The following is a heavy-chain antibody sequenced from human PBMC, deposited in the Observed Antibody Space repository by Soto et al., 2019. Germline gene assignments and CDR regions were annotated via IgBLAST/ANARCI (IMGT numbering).Heavy chain of an antibody. V-gene: IGHV3-7*01. J-gene: IGHJ4*02. CDR1: GFTFSNYW. CDR3: VKEIASAQ. D-gene: IGHD6-25*01. Sequence: EVQLVESGGGLVQPGGSLRLSCETSGFTFSNYWMTWVRQAPGKGLEWVANIKKDGSQKNFVDSVKGRFTISRDNAKNSLYLHMDSLRVEDTAIYYCVKEIASAQWGQGTLVTVSS. CDR2: IKKDGSQK.